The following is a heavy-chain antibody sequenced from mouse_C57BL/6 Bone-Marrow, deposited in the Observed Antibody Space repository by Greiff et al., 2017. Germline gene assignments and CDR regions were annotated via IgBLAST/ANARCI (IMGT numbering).Heavy chain of an antibody. CDR1: GFTFSSYA. CDR3: ARDRVITTVVATPAWFAY. D-gene: IGHD1-1*01. Sequence: EVHLVESGGGLVKPGGSLKLSCAASGFTFSSYAMSWVRQTPEKRLEWVATISDGGSYTYSPDNVKGRFTISRDNAKNNLYLQMSHLKSEDTAMYYCARDRVITTVVATPAWFAYWGQGTLVTVSA. V-gene: IGHV5-4*01. J-gene: IGHJ3*01. CDR2: ISDGGSYT.